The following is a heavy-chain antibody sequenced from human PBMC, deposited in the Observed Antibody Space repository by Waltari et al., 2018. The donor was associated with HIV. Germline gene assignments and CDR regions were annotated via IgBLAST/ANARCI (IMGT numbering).Heavy chain of an antibody. J-gene: IGHJ4*02. CDR1: GFSFSNYA. V-gene: IGHV3-30*04. Sequence: QLVESGGGVVQPGGSLKLSCAASGFSFSNYAMHWVRQAPGKGLGWGALLSFDGKNKKYGNSVKGRFTGSRDNSKNTVYLQMSSLRPGDTAVYYCAREGGCFSNKCSGGLMSYWGQGTLVTVSS. CDR3: AREGGCFSNKCSGGLMSY. D-gene: IGHD4-4*01. CDR2: LSFDGKNK.